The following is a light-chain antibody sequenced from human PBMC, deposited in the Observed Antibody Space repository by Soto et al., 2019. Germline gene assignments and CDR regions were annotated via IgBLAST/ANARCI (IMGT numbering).Light chain of an antibody. CDR3: QQYSHWRT. Sequence: EIMMTQSPANVSVFPGERATLSCRASQSIDSDLAWYQQKPGHVPRLLIYGASTRATGVPARFSGSGSGTEFXLTXISLQSDDFAVYYCQQYSHWRTFGPGTKVEIK. J-gene: IGKJ1*01. V-gene: IGKV3-15*01. CDR1: QSIDSD. CDR2: GAS.